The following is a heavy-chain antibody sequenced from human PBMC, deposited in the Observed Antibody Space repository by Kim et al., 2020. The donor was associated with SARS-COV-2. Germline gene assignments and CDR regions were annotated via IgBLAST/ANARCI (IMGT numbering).Heavy chain of an antibody. D-gene: IGHD3-10*01. Sequence: GGSLRLSCAASGFTFSTYGMHWVRQAPGKGLEWVAFISYDGSNKYYADSVKGRFTISRDNSKNTLYLQMHSLTTEDTAVYYCEKERELLWFGERGWWY. V-gene: IGHV3-30*18. J-gene: IGHJ2*01. CDR1: GFTFSTYG. CDR2: ISYDGSNK. CDR3: EKERELLWFGERGWWY.